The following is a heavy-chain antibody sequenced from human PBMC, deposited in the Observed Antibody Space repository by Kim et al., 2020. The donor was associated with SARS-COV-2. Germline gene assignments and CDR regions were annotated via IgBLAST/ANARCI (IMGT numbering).Heavy chain of an antibody. CDR3: TRDVVWFGEFYYYGMDV. CDR1: GFTFGDYA. CDR2: IRSKAYGGTT. Sequence: GGSLRLSCTASGFTFGDYAMSWVRQAPGKGLEWVGFIRSKAYGGTTEYAASVKGRFTISRDDSKSIAYLQMNSLKTEDTAVYYCTRDVVWFGEFYYYGMDVWGQGTTVTVSS. D-gene: IGHD3-10*01. J-gene: IGHJ6*02. V-gene: IGHV3-49*04.